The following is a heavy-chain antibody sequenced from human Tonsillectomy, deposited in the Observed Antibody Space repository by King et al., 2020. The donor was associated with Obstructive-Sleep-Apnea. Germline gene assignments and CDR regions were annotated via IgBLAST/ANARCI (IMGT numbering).Heavy chain of an antibody. J-gene: IGHJ4*02. D-gene: IGHD4-17*01. Sequence: VQLVESGGGLVQPGRSLRLSCTGSGFTFGDNAMSWFRQAPGKGLEWVGFIRSKAYGGTTEYAASVKGRFTVSRDDSKSIAYLQMNSLKTEDTAVYYCATLLTAVTRVIVYWGQGTLVTVSS. CDR3: ATLLTAVTRVIVY. V-gene: IGHV3-49*03. CDR2: IRSKAYGGTT. CDR1: GFTFGDNA.